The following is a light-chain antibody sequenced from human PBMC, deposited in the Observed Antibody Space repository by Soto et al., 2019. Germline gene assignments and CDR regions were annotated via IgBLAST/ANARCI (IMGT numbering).Light chain of an antibody. CDR2: EAS. CDR1: QSVNSH. Sequence: EIVMTQSPATLSVSPGERATLSCRASQSVNSHVAWFQQRPGQAPRLLMYEASTRSTGVPARFSASGSGTEFPLTISGLQSEDFAVYYCQQYHIWYTFGQGTKVDIK. J-gene: IGKJ2*01. CDR3: QQYHIWYT. V-gene: IGKV3-15*01.